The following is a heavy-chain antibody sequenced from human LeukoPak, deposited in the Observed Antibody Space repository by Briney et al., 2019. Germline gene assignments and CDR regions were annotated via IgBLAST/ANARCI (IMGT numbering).Heavy chain of an antibody. J-gene: IGHJ4*02. CDR1: GFTFSRYW. V-gene: IGHV3-7*03. D-gene: IGHD6-13*01. CDR3: ARDTEQPFDQ. CDR2: IKHDGREK. Sequence: AGGSLRLSCAASGFTFSRYWMSWVRQAPGKGLEWVANIKHDGREKYYVDSVKGRFTISRDNAKNSLYLQMNSLRIEDTAVYYCARDTEQPFDQWGQGTLVTVSS.